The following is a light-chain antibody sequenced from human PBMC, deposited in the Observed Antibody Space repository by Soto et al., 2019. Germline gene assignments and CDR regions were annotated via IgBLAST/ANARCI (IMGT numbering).Light chain of an antibody. V-gene: IGKV3-11*01. J-gene: IGKJ2*01. CDR2: DAS. CDR3: QQRSNWPWQT. Sequence: EIVLTQSPATLSLSPGERATPSCRASQSVSSYLAWYQQKPGQAPRLLIYDASNRATGIPARFSGSGSGTDFTLTISSLEPEDFAVYYCQQRSNWPWQTFGQGTKLEIK. CDR1: QSVSSY.